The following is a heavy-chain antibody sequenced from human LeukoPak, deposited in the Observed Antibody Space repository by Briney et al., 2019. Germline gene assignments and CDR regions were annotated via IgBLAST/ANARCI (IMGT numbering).Heavy chain of an antibody. CDR3: ARVYPIWFGELGWFDP. CDR2: IYHSGST. CDR1: GGSISSGGYS. J-gene: IGHJ5*02. D-gene: IGHD3-10*01. V-gene: IGHV4-30-2*01. Sequence: SQTLSLTCAVSGGSISSGGYSWSWIRQPPGKGLEWTGYIYHSGSTYYNPSLKSRVTISVDRSKNQFSLKLSSVTAADTAVYYCARVYPIWFGELGWFDPWGQGTLVTVSS.